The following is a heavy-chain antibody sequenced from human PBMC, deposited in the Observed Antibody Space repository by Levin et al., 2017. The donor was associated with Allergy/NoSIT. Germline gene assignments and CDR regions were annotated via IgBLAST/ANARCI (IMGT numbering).Heavy chain of an antibody. CDR3: AKVMVEWSFFYYGMDV. D-gene: IGHD1-26*01. V-gene: IGHV3-30*18. CDR2: ISYDGSSK. J-gene: IGHJ6*02. Sequence: GGSLRLSCAASGFTFSNYAIYWVRQAPGKGLEWVAVISYDGSSKYYGDSVKGRFTISRDNSKNTLYLQMNSLRAEDTAVYYCAKVMVEWSFFYYGMDVWGQGTTVTVSS. CDR1: GFTFSNYA.